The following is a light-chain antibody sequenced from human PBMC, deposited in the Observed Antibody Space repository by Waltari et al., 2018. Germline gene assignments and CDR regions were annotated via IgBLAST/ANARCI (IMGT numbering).Light chain of an antibody. Sequence: SYVLTQLSSMSVTPGQTARIVCGGRHIGTKAVHWYQRKAGQAPLLVLHDDDTRPSGIPDRFPGTNSGDPATLTISGVEAEDEADYFCQVWDSHTVVFGGGTNLTVL. CDR2: DDD. CDR1: HIGTKA. V-gene: IGLV3-21*02. J-gene: IGLJ2*01. CDR3: QVWDSHTVV.